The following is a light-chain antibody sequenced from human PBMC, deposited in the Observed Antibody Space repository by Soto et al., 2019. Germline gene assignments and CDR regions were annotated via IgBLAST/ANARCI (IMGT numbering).Light chain of an antibody. J-gene: IGKJ3*01. CDR3: QQRSS. V-gene: IGKV3-11*01. Sequence: EIVLTQSPASLSCSPGERATLSCRASQSVSSYLAWYHQKPGQAPRLLIYDASNRATGIPARLSGSGSGTDFTLTISSLETEYVQVYYCQQRSSVGPGTKVDIX. CDR2: DAS. CDR1: QSVSSY.